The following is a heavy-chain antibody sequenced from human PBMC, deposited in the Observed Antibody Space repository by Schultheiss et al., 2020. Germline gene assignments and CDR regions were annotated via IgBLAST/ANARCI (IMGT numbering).Heavy chain of an antibody. CDR1: GFTFDDYA. D-gene: IGHD6-19*01. J-gene: IGHJ4*02. CDR3: AKGAVPAKYSSGWPRYYFDY. V-gene: IGHV3-9*01. Sequence: GGSLRLSCAASGFTFDDYAMHWVRQAPGKGLEWVSGISWNSGSIGYAGSVKGRFTISRDNAKNSLYLQMNSLRAEDTALYYCAKGAVPAKYSSGWPRYYFDYWGQGTLVTVSS. CDR2: ISWNSGSI.